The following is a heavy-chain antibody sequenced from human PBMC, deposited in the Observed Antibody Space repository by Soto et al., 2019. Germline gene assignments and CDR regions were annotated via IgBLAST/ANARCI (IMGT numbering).Heavy chain of an antibody. CDR3: AGDMRGGGDGGGG. CDR1: GFTFSSYG. D-gene: IGHD3-16*01. CDR2: IWYDGGNK. Sequence: QVQLVESGGGVVQPGRSLRLSCAASGFTFSSYGMHWVRQAPGKGLEWVAVIWYDGGNKNYADSVKGRFTISRDNSKNTLYLEMSSLRAEGRGVYDGAGDMRGGGDGGGGWG. V-gene: IGHV3-33*01. J-gene: IGHJ6*01.